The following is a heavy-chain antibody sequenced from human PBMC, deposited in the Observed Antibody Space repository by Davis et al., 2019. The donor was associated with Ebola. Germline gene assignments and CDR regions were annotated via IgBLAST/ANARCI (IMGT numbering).Heavy chain of an antibody. J-gene: IGHJ4*02. CDR1: GFTFSSYG. CDR2: IWYDGSNK. Sequence: GGSLRLSCAASGFTFSSYGMHWVRQAPGKGLEWVAVIWYDGSNKYYADSVKGRFTISRDNSKNTLYLQMNSLRAEDTAVYYCARSPYSKGTYYNDYWGQGTLVTVSS. V-gene: IGHV3-33*01. D-gene: IGHD3-22*01. CDR3: ARSPYSKGTYYNDY.